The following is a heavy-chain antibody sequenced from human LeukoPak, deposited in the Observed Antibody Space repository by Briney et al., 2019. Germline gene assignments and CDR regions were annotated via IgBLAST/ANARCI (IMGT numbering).Heavy chain of an antibody. J-gene: IGHJ4*02. Sequence: SETLSLTCTVSGDSISSGNYYWTWIRQPAGKGLEWIGRIYTSGSANYNPSLKSRVTISVDTSKNQFSLKLSSVTAADTAVYYCATLGYSYGTDYWGQGTLVTVSS. V-gene: IGHV4-61*02. CDR1: GDSISSGNYY. D-gene: IGHD5-18*01. CDR2: IYTSGSA. CDR3: ATLGYSYGTDY.